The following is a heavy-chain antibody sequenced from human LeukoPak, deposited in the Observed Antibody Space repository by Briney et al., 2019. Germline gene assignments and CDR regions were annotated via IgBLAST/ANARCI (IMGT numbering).Heavy chain of an antibody. V-gene: IGHV4-59*01. CDR2: LYYSGST. CDR1: GGSISSYY. Sequence: SETLSLTCTVSGGSISSYYWSWIRQPPGKGLEWIGYLYYSGSTNYNPSLKSRVTISVDTSKNQFSLKLSSVTAADTAVYYCARFPRILPSPKDAFDIWGQGRMVTVSS. CDR3: ARFPRILPSPKDAFDI. J-gene: IGHJ3*02. D-gene: IGHD2-15*01.